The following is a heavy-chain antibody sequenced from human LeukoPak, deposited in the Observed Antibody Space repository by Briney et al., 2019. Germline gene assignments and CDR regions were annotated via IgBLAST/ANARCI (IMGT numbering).Heavy chain of an antibody. CDR2: IHKDGSEN. D-gene: IGHD1-26*01. V-gene: IGHV3-7*01. Sequence: PGGSLRLACAASGLPLSSYWMGWVRQAPGKVRGLVANIHKDGSENYYQDSVKSGITTSKDNANNSLNLQRNRLRAEDTAVYCWGKDIEAAWDYWGQGTLVTVSS. J-gene: IGHJ4*02. CDR3: GKDIEAAWDY. CDR1: GLPLSSYW.